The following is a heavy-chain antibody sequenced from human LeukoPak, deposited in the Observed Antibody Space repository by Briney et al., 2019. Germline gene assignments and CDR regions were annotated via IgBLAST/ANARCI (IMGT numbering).Heavy chain of an antibody. D-gene: IGHD1-26*01. CDR3: ARPLQGIVGATGFDY. Sequence: XGESLKISCQGSEYSFATYWIAWLRQMPGKGLEWMGIIYPSDSDTRYSPSFEGQVTISADKSIKTAYLQWSSLKASDTAMYYCARPLQGIVGATGFDYWGQGTLVTVSS. V-gene: IGHV5-51*01. J-gene: IGHJ4*02. CDR1: EYSFATYW. CDR2: IYPSDSDT.